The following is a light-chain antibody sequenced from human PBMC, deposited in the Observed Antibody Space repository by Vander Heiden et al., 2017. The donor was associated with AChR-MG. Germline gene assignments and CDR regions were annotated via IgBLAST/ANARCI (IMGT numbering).Light chain of an antibody. CDR1: KLGDKY. Sequence: YELTQPPSVSVSPGQTASITCSGDKLGDKYACWYQQKPGQSPVLVIYQDSKRPSGIPERFSGSNSGNTATLTISGTQAMDEADYYCQAWDSSTENVVFGGGTKLTVL. CDR2: QDS. V-gene: IGLV3-1*01. CDR3: QAWDSSTENVV. J-gene: IGLJ2*01.